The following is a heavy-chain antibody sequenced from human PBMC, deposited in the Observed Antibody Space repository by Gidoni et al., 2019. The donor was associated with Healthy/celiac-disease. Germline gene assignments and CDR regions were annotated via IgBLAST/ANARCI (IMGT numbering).Heavy chain of an antibody. Sequence: QVQLVESGGGVVQPGRSLRLSCAASGFTFSSYAMHWVRQAPGKGLEWVAVISYDGSNKYYADSVKGRFTISRDNSKNTLYLQMNSLRAEDTAVYYCARDGAGSSWNFDYWGQGTLVTVSS. D-gene: IGHD6-13*01. CDR3: ARDGAGSSWNFDY. CDR2: ISYDGSNK. J-gene: IGHJ4*02. CDR1: GFTFSSYA. V-gene: IGHV3-30-3*01.